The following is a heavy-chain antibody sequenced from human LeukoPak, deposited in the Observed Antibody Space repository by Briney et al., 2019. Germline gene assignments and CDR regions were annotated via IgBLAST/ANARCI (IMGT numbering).Heavy chain of an antibody. V-gene: IGHV4-59*01. CDR3: ARFYPWYFDL. CDR1: GGSISSYY. J-gene: IGHJ2*01. Sequence: SETLSLTCTVSGGSISSYYWSWIRQPPGKGPEWIGSIYYTGSTNYNPSLKSRVTISLDTSKNQFSLKLSSVNAVDTAVYYCARFYPWYFDLWGRGTLVTVSS. CDR2: IYYTGST.